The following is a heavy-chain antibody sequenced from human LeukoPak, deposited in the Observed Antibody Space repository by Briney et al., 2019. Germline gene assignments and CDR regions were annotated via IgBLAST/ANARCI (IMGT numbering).Heavy chain of an antibody. CDR2: IIPIFGTA. D-gene: IGHD4-17*01. J-gene: IGHJ3*02. V-gene: IGHV1-69*05. Sequence: SVKVSCKASGGTVSSYAINWVRQAPGQGLEWMGGIIPIFGTANYAQKFQGRVTITTDESTSTAYMELSSLRSEDTAVYYCATGAPTVTALGDAFDIWGQGTMVTVSS. CDR3: ATGAPTVTALGDAFDI. CDR1: GGTVSSYA.